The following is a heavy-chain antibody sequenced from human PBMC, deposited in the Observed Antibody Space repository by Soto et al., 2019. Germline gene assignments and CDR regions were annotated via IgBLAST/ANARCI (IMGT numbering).Heavy chain of an antibody. Sequence: QVQLVESGGGVVQPGRSLRLSCAASGFTFSSYAMHWVRQAPGKGLEWVAVISYDGSNKYYADSVKGRFTISRDNSKNTLYLQMNSLRAEDTAVYYCARGGWIQLWFSGESWFDPWGQGTLVTVSS. J-gene: IGHJ5*02. D-gene: IGHD5-18*01. CDR2: ISYDGSNK. CDR1: GFTFSSYA. CDR3: ARGGWIQLWFSGESWFDP. V-gene: IGHV3-30-3*01.